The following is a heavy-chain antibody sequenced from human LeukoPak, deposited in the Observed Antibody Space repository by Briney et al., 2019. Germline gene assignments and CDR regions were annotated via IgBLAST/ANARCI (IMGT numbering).Heavy chain of an antibody. V-gene: IGHV3-21*01. D-gene: IGHD1-14*01. Sequence: PGGSLRLSCAASGFTFSSYSMNWVRQAPGKGLEWLSSISSSSSYIYYADSVRGRFTISRDNAKNSLYLQMNSLRADDTAVYFCATIPSTEPNAYWGQGTLVTVSS. J-gene: IGHJ4*02. CDR2: ISSSSSYI. CDR3: ATIPSTEPNAY. CDR1: GFTFSSYS.